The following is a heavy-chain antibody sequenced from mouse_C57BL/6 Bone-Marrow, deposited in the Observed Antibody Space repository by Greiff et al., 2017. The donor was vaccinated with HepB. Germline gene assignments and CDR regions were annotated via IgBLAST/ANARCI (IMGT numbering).Heavy chain of an antibody. Sequence: EVQGVESGGGLVKPGGSLKLSCAASGFTFSVYGMHWVRQAPEKGLEWVAYISSGSSTIYYADTVKGRFTISRDNAKNTLFLQMTSLRSEDTAMYYCARLLRRFAYWGQGTLVTVSA. CDR3: ARLLRRFAY. CDR1: GFTFSVYG. D-gene: IGHD1-1*01. J-gene: IGHJ3*01. V-gene: IGHV5-17*01. CDR2: ISSGSSTI.